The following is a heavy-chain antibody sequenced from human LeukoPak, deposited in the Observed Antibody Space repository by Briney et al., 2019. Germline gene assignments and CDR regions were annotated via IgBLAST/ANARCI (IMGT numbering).Heavy chain of an antibody. J-gene: IGHJ4*02. CDR1: GFTFSSYA. D-gene: IGHD6-13*01. V-gene: IGHV3-30*04. Sequence: GGSLRLSCAASGFTFSSYAMHWVRQAPGKGLEWVALISYAGSNKYYADSVKGRFTISRDNSKNTLYLQMNSLRAEDTAVYYCAKGTSTWYYPSLDYWGQGTLVTVSS. CDR2: ISYAGSNK. CDR3: AKGTSTWYYPSLDY.